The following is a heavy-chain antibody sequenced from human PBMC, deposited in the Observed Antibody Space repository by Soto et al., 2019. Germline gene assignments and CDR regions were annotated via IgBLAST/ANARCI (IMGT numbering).Heavy chain of an antibody. Sequence: SATLSLSCSGSGAYMMRGFDWGWIRPPPGTGLEWIGSIYHSGSTYYNPSLKSRVTISVDTSKNQFSLKLSSVTAADTALYDCAGKSPLYRLHGWGQATRVAVSS. J-gene: IGHJ6*02. V-gene: IGHV4-38-2*01. CDR2: IYHSGST. CDR1: GAYMMRGFD. CDR3: AGKSPLYRLHG.